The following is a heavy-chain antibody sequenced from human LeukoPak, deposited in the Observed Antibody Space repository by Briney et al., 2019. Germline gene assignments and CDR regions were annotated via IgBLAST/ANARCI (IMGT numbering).Heavy chain of an antibody. V-gene: IGHV3-21*01. D-gene: IGHD3-3*01. CDR1: GFTFSSYS. CDR3: AGSDFWSGYNWFDP. J-gene: IGHJ5*02. CDR2: ISSSSSYI. Sequence: GGSLRLSCAASGFTFSSYSMNWVRQAPGKGLEWVSSISSSSSYIYYAYSVKGRFTISRDNPKNSLYLQMNSLRAEDTAVYYCAGSDFWSGYNWFDPWGQGTLVTVSS.